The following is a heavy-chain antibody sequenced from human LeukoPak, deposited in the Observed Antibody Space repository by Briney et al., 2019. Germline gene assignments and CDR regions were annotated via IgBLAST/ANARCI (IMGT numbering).Heavy chain of an antibody. V-gene: IGHV1-3*01. CDR3: AREMGGWNYFDY. J-gene: IGHJ4*02. D-gene: IGHD6-19*01. CDR2: INAGNGNT. CDR1: GYIVTSYA. Sequence: ASVRVSCKATGYIVTSYAMDGVRQAPGQRLERMGWINAGNGNTKYSQKFQGRVTITRDTSASTAYMELSSLRSEDTAVYYCAREMGGWNYFDYWGQGTLVTVSS.